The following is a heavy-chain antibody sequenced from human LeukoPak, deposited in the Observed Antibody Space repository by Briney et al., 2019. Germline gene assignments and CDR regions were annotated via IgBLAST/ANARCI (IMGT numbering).Heavy chain of an antibody. V-gene: IGHV4-59*01. CDR3: ARNIVGPRQVDY. D-gene: IGHD1-26*01. CDR1: GGSNSSYY. Sequence: PSETLSLNCTVAGGSNSSYYLIWIRQPPVNGLEWIGYIYHSGTTNYNPSLKSRVTISVDTSKSQFSLKLSSVTAADTAIYYCARNIVGPRQVDYWGQGTLVTVSS. J-gene: IGHJ4*02. CDR2: IYHSGTT.